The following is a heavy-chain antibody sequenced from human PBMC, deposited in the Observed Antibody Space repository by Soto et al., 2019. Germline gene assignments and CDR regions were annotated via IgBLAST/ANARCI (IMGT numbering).Heavy chain of an antibody. CDR2: IKSDGSNT. CDR1: GCTFSTYW. CDR3: ARDRVTYGYAVWYR. J-gene: IGHJ2*01. Sequence: EVQLVESGGGLVQPGGSLRLSCAAFGCTFSTYWMHWVRQAPGKGLVWVSRIKSDGSNTTYADSVKGRFTISRDNAKKMLHLQMNSLRAEDTAVYYGARDRVTYGYAVWYRWGGGTLVTVSS. D-gene: IGHD5-18*01. V-gene: IGHV3-74*01.